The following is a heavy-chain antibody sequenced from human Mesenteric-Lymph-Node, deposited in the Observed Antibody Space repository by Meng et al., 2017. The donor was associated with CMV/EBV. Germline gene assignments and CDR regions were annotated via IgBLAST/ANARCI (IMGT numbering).Heavy chain of an antibody. CDR2: INSDGSHT. D-gene: IGHD1-26*01. J-gene: IGHJ4*02. CDR3: ARDRWAGDY. CDR1: GFTFGNDW. Sequence: GESLKISCSASGFTFGNDWMHWVRQAPGKGLVWVSRINSDGSHTHYADSVKDRFTISRDNAKNSLYLQMNSLRAEDTAVYYCARDRWAGDYWGQGTLVTVS. V-gene: IGHV3-74*01.